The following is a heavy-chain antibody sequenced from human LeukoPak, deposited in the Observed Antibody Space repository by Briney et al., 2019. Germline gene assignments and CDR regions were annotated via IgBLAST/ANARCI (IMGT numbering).Heavy chain of an antibody. CDR2: ISGSGGST. D-gene: IGHD3-22*01. J-gene: IGHJ4*02. CDR3: AKDHDYDNSGYHCHDY. Sequence: GGSLRLSCAASGFTFSSYAMSWVRQASGKGLEWVSAISGSGGSTDYVASVKGRFTISRDNSKNTLYLQMNSLRAEDAAVYYCAKDHDYDNSGYHCHDYWGQGTLVTVSS. V-gene: IGHV3-23*01. CDR1: GFTFSSYA.